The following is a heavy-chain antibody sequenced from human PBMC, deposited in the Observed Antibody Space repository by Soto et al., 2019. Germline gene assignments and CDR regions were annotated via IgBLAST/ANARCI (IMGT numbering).Heavy chain of an antibody. D-gene: IGHD1-26*01. J-gene: IGHJ4*02. CDR2: ISSSSSTI. CDR1: GFTFSSYS. Sequence: EVQLVESGGGLVQPGGSLRLSCAASGFTFSSYSMNWVRQAPGKGLEWVSYISSSSSTIYYADSVKGRFTISRDNAKNSLYLQINSLRDEDTAVYYCARDSVGASFDYWGQGTLVTVSS. V-gene: IGHV3-48*02. CDR3: ARDSVGASFDY.